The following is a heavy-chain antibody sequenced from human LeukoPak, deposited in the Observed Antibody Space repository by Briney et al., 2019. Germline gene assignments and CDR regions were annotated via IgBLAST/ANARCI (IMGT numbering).Heavy chain of an antibody. D-gene: IGHD1-26*01. Sequence: PGGSLRLSCAASGFTFSSYAMTWVRQAPGTGLEWVSVINTSGDGTYYADSVKGRFTISRDNSKNTLYLQMNSLRAEDTAVYYCAPGPYSGSRISHWGQGTLVTVSS. CDR1: GFTFSSYA. J-gene: IGHJ4*02. CDR3: APGPYSGSRISH. V-gene: IGHV3-23*01. CDR2: INTSGDGT.